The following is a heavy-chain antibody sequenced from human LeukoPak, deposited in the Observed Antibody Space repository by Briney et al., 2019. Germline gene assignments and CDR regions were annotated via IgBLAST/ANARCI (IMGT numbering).Heavy chain of an antibody. CDR2: INPSGGST. D-gene: IGHD5-18*01. CDR1: GYTFTSYY. J-gene: IGHJ6*02. CDR3: ARESGYSYGQGERRYYYGMDV. V-gene: IGHV1-46*01. Sequence: GASVKVSCKASGYTFTSYYMHWVRQAPGQGLEWMGIINPSGGSTSYAQKFQGRVTMTSDTSTSTVYMELSSLRSEETAVYYCARESGYSYGQGERRYYYGMDVWGQGTTVTVSS.